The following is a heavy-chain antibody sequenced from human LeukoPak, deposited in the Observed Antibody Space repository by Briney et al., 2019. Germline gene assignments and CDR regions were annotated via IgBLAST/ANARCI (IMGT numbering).Heavy chain of an antibody. CDR1: GGSISSYY. CDR2: IYYSGST. Sequence: KPSETLSLTCTVSGGSISSYYWSWIRQPPGKGLEWIGYIYYSGSTNYNPSLKSRVTISVDTSKNQFSLKLSSVTAADTAVYYCARGILGLDYWGQGTLVTVSS. CDR3: ARGILGLDY. D-gene: IGHD3-3*01. V-gene: IGHV4-59*01. J-gene: IGHJ4*02.